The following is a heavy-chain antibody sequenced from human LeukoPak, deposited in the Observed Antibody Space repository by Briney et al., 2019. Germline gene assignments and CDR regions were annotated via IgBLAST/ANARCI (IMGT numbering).Heavy chain of an antibody. J-gene: IGHJ5*02. Sequence: PGGSLRLYCAAPGLTFSNYAMTWVRQAPGKGLEWVSSISVNGRTVVYTDSVKGRLTTSRDNSKNILYLHINSLRAEDTALYYCTRDPNGDYIGAFDPWGQGTLVTVSS. CDR2: ISVNGRTV. CDR3: TRDPNGDYIGAFDP. V-gene: IGHV3-23*01. CDR1: GLTFSNYA. D-gene: IGHD4-17*01.